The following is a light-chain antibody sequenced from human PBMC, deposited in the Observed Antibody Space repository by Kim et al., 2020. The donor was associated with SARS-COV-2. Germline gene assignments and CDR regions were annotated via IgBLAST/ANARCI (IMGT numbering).Light chain of an antibody. V-gene: IGLV6-57*02. CDR3: QSYDSSFWV. J-gene: IGLJ3*02. CDR1: SGSIASNY. CDR2: EDN. Sequence: NFMLTQPHSVSESPGKTVTISCTGSSGSIASNYVQWYQQRPGSAPTTVIYEDNQRPSGVPDRFSGSIDSSSNSASLTISGLKTEDEADYYCQSYDSSFWVFGGGTKL.